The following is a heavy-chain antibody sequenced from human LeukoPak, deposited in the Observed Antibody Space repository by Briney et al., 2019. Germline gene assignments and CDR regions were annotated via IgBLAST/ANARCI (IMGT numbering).Heavy chain of an antibody. CDR2: ISETI. D-gene: IGHD3-16*01. V-gene: IGHV3-48*04. CDR1: GFVFSRDN. CDR3: VREVGRPKTFYFDS. J-gene: IGHJ4*02. Sequence: PGGSLRLSCIASGFVFSRDNMNWGRQALGKGLEGLAHISETIYYADSVQGRFTISSDNAKNSLYLQMSNLRVDDTAMHYCVREVGRPKTFYFDSWGRGTPVTVSS.